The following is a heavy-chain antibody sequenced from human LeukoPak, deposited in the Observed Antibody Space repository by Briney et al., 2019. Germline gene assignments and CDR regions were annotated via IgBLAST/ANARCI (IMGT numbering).Heavy chain of an antibody. CDR3: ARRRGDDYARYRLRGDAFDI. CDR2: IYPGDSDT. V-gene: IGHV5-51*03. CDR1: GYSFTSYW. J-gene: IGHJ3*02. D-gene: IGHD5-24*01. Sequence: KPGESLKISCKGSGYSFTSYWIGWVRQMPGKGLEWMGIIYPGDSDTRYSPSFQGQVTISADKSISTAYLQWSSLKASDTAMYYCARRRGDDYARYRLRGDAFDIWGQGTMVTVSS.